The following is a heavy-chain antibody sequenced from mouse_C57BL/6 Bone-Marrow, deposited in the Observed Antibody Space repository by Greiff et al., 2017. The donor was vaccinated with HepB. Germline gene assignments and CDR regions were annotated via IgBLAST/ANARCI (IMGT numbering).Heavy chain of an antibody. V-gene: IGHV1-81*01. CDR2: IYPRSGNT. Sequence: QVQLQQSGAELARPGASVKLSCKASGYTFTSYGISWVKQRTGQGLEWIGEIYPRSGNTYYNEKFKGKATLTADKSSSTAYMELRSLTSEDSAVYFCARSGVYYGSSYVRYFDYWGQGTTLTVSS. CDR3: ARSGVYYGSSYVRYFDY. CDR1: GYTFTSYG. D-gene: IGHD1-1*01. J-gene: IGHJ2*01.